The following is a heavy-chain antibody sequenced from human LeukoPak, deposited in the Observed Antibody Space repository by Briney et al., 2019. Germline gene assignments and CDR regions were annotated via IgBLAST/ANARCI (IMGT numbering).Heavy chain of an antibody. CDR1: GFTFSSYG. Sequence: GRSLRLSCAASGFTFSSYGMHWVRQAPGKGLEWVAVISYDGSNKYYADSVKGRFTISRDNSKNTLFLQMNSLRGEDTAMYYCARVRGGGFRTADLWGQGTLVSVSS. CDR2: ISYDGSNK. D-gene: IGHD1-14*01. J-gene: IGHJ5*02. CDR3: ARVRGGGFRTADL. V-gene: IGHV3-30*03.